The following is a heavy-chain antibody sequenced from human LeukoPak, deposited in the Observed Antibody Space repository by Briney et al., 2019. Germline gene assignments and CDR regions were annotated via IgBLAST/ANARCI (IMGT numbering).Heavy chain of an antibody. V-gene: IGHV3-48*04. CDR1: GFTFSSYS. D-gene: IGHD3-3*01. J-gene: IGHJ4*02. CDR3: ARGPIFGVVTGPFDY. Sequence: GGSLRLSCAASGFTFSSYSMNWVRQAPGKGLEWVSYISSSSSTIYYADSVKGRFTISRDNAKNSLYLQMNSLRAEDTAVYYCARGPIFGVVTGPFDYWAREPWSPSPQ. CDR2: ISSSSSTI.